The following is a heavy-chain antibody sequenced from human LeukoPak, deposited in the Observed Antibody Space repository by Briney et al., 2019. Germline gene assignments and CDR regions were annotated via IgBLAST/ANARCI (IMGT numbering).Heavy chain of an antibody. D-gene: IGHD5-12*01. CDR3: ARAVGVTGFGYSGYYFDY. CDR1: GGSISSSSYY. CDR2: IYYSGST. V-gene: IGHV4-39*07. Sequence: SETLSLTCTVSGGSISSSSYYWGWIRQPPGKGLEWIGSIYYSGSTYYNPSLKSRVTISVDTSKNQFSLKLSSVTAADTAVYYCARAVGVTGFGYSGYYFDYWGQGTLVTVSS. J-gene: IGHJ4*02.